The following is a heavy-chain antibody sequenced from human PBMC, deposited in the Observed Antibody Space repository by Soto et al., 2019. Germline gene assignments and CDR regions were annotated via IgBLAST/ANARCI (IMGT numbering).Heavy chain of an antibody. V-gene: IGHV3-23*01. CDR3: AKIWGSYVLSPVDY. CDR2: ISGSGGST. D-gene: IGHD1-26*01. CDR1: GFTFSSYA. Sequence: GGSLRLSCAASGFTFSSYAMSWVRQAPGKGLEWVSAISGSGGSTYYADSVKGRFTISRDNSKNTLYLQMNSLRAEDTAVYYCAKIWGSYVLSPVDYWGQGTLVTVSS. J-gene: IGHJ4*02.